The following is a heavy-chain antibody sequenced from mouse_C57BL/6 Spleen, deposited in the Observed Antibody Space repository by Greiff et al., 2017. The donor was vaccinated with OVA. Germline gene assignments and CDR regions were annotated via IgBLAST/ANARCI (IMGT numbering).Heavy chain of an antibody. J-gene: IGHJ2*01. CDR2: INPSTGGT. V-gene: IGHV1-42*01. Sequence: EVMLVESGPELVKPGASVKISCKASGYSFTGYYMNWVKQSPEKSLEWIGEINPSTGGTTYNQKFKAKATLTVDKSSSTAYMQLKSLTSEDSAVYYCAREGSHFDYWGQGTTLTVSS. CDR3: AREGSHFDY. CDR1: GYSFTGYY.